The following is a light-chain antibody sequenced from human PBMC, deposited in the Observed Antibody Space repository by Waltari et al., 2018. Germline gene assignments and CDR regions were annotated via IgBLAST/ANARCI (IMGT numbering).Light chain of an antibody. CDR2: GAS. V-gene: IGKV3-20*01. J-gene: IGKJ1*01. Sequence: DIVLTQSPGTLSLSPGESATLSCRASQSVSSKYLVWYQQKPGQAPRLLIYGASSRATGIPDRFSGSGSGTDFTLTISRLEPEDFAVYYCQQYGSSPPWTFGQGTKVEIK. CDR3: QQYGSSPPWT. CDR1: QSVSSKY.